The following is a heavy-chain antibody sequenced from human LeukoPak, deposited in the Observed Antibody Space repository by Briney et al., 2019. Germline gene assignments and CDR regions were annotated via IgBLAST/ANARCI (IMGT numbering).Heavy chain of an antibody. Sequence: SVKVSCKTSGGTFNNSAISWVRQAPGQGLEWLGGIMPLFGTAGYAQKFQGRVTITADESTSTAYMELSSLRSEDTAVYYCARLGDYYDSSGYYGYVDYWGQGTLVTVSS. V-gene: IGHV1-69*13. CDR2: IMPLFGTA. CDR3: ARLGDYYDSSGYYGYVDY. D-gene: IGHD3-22*01. CDR1: GGTFNNSA. J-gene: IGHJ4*02.